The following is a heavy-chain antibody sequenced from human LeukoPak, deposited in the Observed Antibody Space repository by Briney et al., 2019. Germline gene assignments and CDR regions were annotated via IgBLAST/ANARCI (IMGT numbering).Heavy chain of an antibody. CDR1: GGTFSSYA. Sequence: ASVKVSCEASGGTFSSYAISWVRQAPGQGLEWMGRIIPILGIANYAQKFQGRVTITADKSTSTAYMELSSLRSEDTAVYYCAREGIAVAGTGWFDPWGQGTLVTVSS. CDR2: IIPILGIA. D-gene: IGHD6-19*01. CDR3: AREGIAVAGTGWFDP. J-gene: IGHJ5*02. V-gene: IGHV1-69*04.